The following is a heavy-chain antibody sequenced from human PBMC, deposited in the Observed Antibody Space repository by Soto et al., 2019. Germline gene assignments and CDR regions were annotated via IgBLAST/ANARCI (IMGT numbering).Heavy chain of an antibody. CDR1: GGSISSGDYY. Sequence: QVQLQESGPGLVKPSQTLSLTCTVSGGSISSGDYYWSWIRQPPGKGLGWIGYIYYSGSTYYNPSLTRRFTISVDTSKNQFSLKLSPVTAADTAVYYCARDLEGGGATSDYWGQGTQVTVSS. CDR3: ARDLEGGGATSDY. J-gene: IGHJ4*02. CDR2: IYYSGST. D-gene: IGHD1-26*01. V-gene: IGHV4-30-4*01.